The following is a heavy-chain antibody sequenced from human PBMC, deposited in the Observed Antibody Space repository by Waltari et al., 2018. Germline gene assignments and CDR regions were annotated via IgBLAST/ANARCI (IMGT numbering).Heavy chain of an antibody. Sequence: EAQLMESGGGLVQPGGSVRLSCAASGFSRMSHWMTWVRRAPGKGLEWVANIKWDGSAAWYAESMSGRFIISRDNAKNSVFLQMSSPTADDTATYYCARGSAAYVRFWDLWGQGTVVTVSS. CDR1: GFSRMSHW. J-gene: IGHJ5*02. CDR3: ARGSAAYVRFWDL. CDR2: IKWDGSAA. D-gene: IGHD3-10*02. V-gene: IGHV3-7*03.